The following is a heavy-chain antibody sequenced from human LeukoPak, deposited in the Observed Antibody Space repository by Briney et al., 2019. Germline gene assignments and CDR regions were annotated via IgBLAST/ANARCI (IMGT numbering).Heavy chain of an antibody. J-gene: IGHJ5*02. CDR2: IIPILGIA. CDR3: ARGRSGSYFWFDP. Sequence: GSSVKVSCKASGGTFSSYAISWVRQAPGQGLEWMGRIIPILGIANYAQKFQGRVTITADKSTSTAYMELSSLRSEDTAVYYCARGRSGSYFWFDPWAREPWSPSPQ. V-gene: IGHV1-69*04. CDR1: GGTFSSYA. D-gene: IGHD1-26*01.